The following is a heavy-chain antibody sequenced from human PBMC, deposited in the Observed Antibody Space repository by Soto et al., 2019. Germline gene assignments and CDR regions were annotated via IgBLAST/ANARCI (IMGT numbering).Heavy chain of an antibody. CDR2: ISGSGGST. CDR1: GFTFSSYA. Sequence: PGGSLRLSCAASGFTFSSYAMSWVRQAPGKGLEWVSAISGSGGSTYYADSVKGRFTISRDNSKNTLYLQMNSLRAEDTAVYYCACPYYYDSSGYSDAFDIWGQGTMVTVSS. V-gene: IGHV3-23*01. D-gene: IGHD3-22*01. CDR3: ACPYYYDSSGYSDAFDI. J-gene: IGHJ3*02.